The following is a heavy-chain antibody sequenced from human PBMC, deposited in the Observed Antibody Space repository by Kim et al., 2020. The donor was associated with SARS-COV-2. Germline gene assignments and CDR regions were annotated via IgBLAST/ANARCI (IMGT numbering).Heavy chain of an antibody. CDR3: ARYMTSSGSF. J-gene: IGHJ4*02. D-gene: IGHD6-25*01. V-gene: IGHV3-53*01. Sequence: ADSGMGRFTISRETSKNTLYLQMNSLRAEDTAMYYCARYMTSSGSFWGQGTLVTVSS.